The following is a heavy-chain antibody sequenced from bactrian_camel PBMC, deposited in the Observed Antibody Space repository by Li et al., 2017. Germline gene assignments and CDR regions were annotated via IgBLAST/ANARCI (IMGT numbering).Heavy chain of an antibody. CDR3: AAEFGLCTYCSGGYCYPNAGY. D-gene: IGHD2*01. CDR2: FDRGGST. CDR1: GDTYSNSC. J-gene: IGHJ6*01. V-gene: IGHV3S53*01. Sequence: HVQLVESGGGPVQAGGSLRLSCAASGDTYSNSCMGWFRQAPGKEREGVAAFDRGGSTSYADSVKGRFTISQDNAKNTLYLEMNSLKPEDTAMYYCAAEFGLCTYCSGGYCYPNAGYWGQGTQVTVS.